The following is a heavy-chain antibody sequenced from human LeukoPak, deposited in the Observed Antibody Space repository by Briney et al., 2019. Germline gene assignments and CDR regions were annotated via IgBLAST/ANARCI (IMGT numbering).Heavy chain of an antibody. V-gene: IGHV3-33*08. CDR1: GFTFSSYA. CDR3: ARGAQAVAASLDY. D-gene: IGHD6-19*01. Sequence: GGSLRLSCAASGFTFSSYAMHWVRQAPGKGLEWVAMIWYDGSNKYYVDSVKGRFTISRDNSRNTVYLQMNSLRAEDSAVYYCARGAQAVAASLDYWGQGTLVTVSS. CDR2: IWYDGSNK. J-gene: IGHJ4*02.